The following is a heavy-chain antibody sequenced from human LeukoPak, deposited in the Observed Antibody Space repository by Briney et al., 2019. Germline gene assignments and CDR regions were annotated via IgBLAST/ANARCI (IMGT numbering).Heavy chain of an antibody. CDR1: GFTFSNYG. D-gene: IGHD1-26*01. J-gene: IGHJ4*02. CDR3: ARDRGSGTTYFDF. CDR2: IWYDGSNK. V-gene: IGHV3-33*01. Sequence: GTSLRLSCAASGFTFSNYGMHWVRQAPGKGLEWVAIIWYDGSNKNCADSVKGRFTISRDNSKDTLYLQMNSLRAEDTAVYYCARDRGSGTTYFDFWGQGTLVTVSS.